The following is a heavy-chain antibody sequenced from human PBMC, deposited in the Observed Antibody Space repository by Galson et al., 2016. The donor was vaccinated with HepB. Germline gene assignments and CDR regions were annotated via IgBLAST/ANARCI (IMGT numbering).Heavy chain of an antibody. J-gene: IGHJ6*02. V-gene: IGHV5-51*01. CDR2: IYPGDFDI. CDR3: ARQEEEYDAMDI. D-gene: IGHD6-6*01. CDR1: GYTFDSYW. Sequence: QSGAEVKKPGESLKISCRGSGYTFDSYWIGWVRQMPGKGLEWMAIIYPGDFDIRYSPSFQGQVTISVDKSLSTAYLQWSSLTASDTAMYFCARQEEEYDAMDIWGQGTTVIVSS.